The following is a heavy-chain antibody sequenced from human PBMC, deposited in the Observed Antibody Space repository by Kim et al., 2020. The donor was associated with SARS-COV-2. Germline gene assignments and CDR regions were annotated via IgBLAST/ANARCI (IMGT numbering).Heavy chain of an antibody. CDR3: ARDSLVFGVVIPPLGYYGMDV. J-gene: IGHJ6*02. D-gene: IGHD3-3*01. CDR2: INPNSGGT. Sequence: ASVKASCKASGYTFTGYYMHWVRQAPGQGLEWMGRINPNSGGTNYAQKFQGRVTMTRDTSISTAYMELSRLRSDDTAVYYCARDSLVFGVVIPPLGYYGMDVWGQGTTVTVSS. V-gene: IGHV1-2*06. CDR1: GYTFTGYY.